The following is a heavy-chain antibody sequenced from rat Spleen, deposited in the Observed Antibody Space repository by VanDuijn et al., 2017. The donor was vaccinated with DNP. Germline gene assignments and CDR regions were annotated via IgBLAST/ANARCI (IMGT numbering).Heavy chain of an antibody. J-gene: IGHJ1*01. V-gene: IGHV3-1*01. CDR1: GFSITSNY. CDR2: ITYSGAT. CDR3: ARQNIVRDWYFDF. D-gene: IGHD4-3*01. Sequence: EVQLQESGPGLVKPSQSLSLTCSVTGFSITSNYWGWIRKFPGNKMEWIGHITYSGATTHNPSLKGRASITRDTSKNQFFLRLNSVTAEDTATDYCARQNIVRDWYFDFWGPGTLVTVSS.